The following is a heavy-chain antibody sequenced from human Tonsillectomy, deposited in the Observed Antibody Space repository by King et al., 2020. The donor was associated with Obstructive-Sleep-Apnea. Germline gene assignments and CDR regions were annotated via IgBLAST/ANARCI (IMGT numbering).Heavy chain of an antibody. CDR2: ISYDGSTK. CDR1: GFTFSSYA. Sequence: VQLVESGGGVVQPGRSLRLSCAASGFTFSSYAMHWVRQAPGKGLEWVAVISYDGSTKYYGDSVKGRFTISRDNSKNTLYLQMNSLRAEDTADYYCGRTFYSGNYWGAYLDYWGQGTLVTVSS. D-gene: IGHD1-26*01. J-gene: IGHJ4*02. CDR3: GRTFYSGNYWGAYLDY. V-gene: IGHV3-30*04.